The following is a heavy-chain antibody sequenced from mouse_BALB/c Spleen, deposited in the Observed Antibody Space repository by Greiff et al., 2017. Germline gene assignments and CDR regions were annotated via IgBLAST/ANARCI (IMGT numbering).Heavy chain of an antibody. CDR3: ARVSDIYYGNAGCAY. D-gene: IGHD2-1*01. CDR1: GFTFSSYA. Sequence: EVQVVESGGGLVKPGGSLKLSCAASGFTFSSYAMYWVRQTPEQRLEWVASISSGGSTYYPDSVKGRFTISRANARNILYLQMRSLRAEGTAMYYCARVSDIYYGNAGCAYWGQGTLVTVSA. CDR2: ISSGGST. V-gene: IGHV5-6-5*01. J-gene: IGHJ3*01.